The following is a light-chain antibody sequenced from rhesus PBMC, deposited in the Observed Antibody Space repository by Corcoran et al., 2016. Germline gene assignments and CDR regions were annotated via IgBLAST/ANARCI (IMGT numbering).Light chain of an antibody. J-gene: IGKJ4*01. V-gene: IGKV3-42*03. Sequence: EIVLTQSPATPSLSLGERATLPCRASQSVSSSLAWYQPKPEQAPRRLVYGASSRVTGIPDRFSGCGSGTDFTLTISSLEPEGFAVSYCPQYSNWPLTFGGGTKVEI. CDR2: GAS. CDR3: PQYSNWPLT. CDR1: QSVSSS.